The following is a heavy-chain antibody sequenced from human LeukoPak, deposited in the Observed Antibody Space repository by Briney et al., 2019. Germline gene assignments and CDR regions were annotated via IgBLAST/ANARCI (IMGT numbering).Heavy chain of an antibody. CDR1: GGTFSSYA. D-gene: IGHD3-10*01. CDR3: ARGTMVRIDY. J-gene: IGHJ4*02. V-gene: IGHV1-69*04. Sequence: SVKVSCKASGGTFSSYAISWVRQAPGQGREWMGRIIPIFGIANYAQKFQGRVTITADKSTSTAYMELSSLRSEDTAVYYCARGTMVRIDYWGQGTLVTVSS. CDR2: IIPIFGIA.